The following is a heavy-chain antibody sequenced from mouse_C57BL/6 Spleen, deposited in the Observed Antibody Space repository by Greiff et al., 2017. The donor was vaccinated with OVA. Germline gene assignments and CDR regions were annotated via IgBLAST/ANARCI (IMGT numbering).Heavy chain of an antibody. CDR2: INPSNGGT. V-gene: IGHV1-53*01. Sequence: QVQLQQSGTELVKPGASVKLSCKASGYTFTSYWMHWVKQRPGQGLEWIGNINPSNGGTNYNEKFKSKATLTVDKSSSTAYMQLSSLTSEDSAVYYCARAPGCYWYFDVWGTGTTVTVSS. J-gene: IGHJ1*03. CDR1: GYTFTSYW. CDR3: ARAPGCYWYFDV.